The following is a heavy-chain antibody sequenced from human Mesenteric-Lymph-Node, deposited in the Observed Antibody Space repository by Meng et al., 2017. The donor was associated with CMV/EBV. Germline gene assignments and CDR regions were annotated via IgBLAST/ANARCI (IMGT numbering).Heavy chain of an antibody. CDR1: GFTFSSYG. V-gene: IGHV3-30*02. CDR2: IRYDGSNK. J-gene: IGHJ3*02. D-gene: IGHD7-27*01. Sequence: GGSLRLSCAATGFTFSSYGMHWVRQAPGKGLEWVAFIRYDGSNKYYADSVKGRFTISRDNSKNTLYLQMNSLRAEDTAVYYCAQVATGAFDIWGQGTMVTVSS. CDR3: AQVATGAFDI.